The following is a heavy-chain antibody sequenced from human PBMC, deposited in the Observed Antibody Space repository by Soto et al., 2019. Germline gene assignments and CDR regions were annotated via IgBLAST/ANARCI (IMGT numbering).Heavy chain of an antibody. CDR2: ISPGGDIT. V-gene: IGHV3-11*01. CDR1: GFSFRDHY. J-gene: IGHJ4*02. Sequence: GGSLRLSCAASGFSFRDHYMTWIRQAPGKGLELLSYISPGGDITNYVDSVKGRFTISRDNAKNTLFLHMNSLRAKDTAVYYCTRDPRITDFWGQGSLVTVSS. CDR3: TRDPRITDF. D-gene: IGHD3-16*01.